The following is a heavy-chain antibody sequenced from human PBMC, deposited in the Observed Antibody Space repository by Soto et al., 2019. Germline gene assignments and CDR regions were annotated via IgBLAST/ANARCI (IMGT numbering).Heavy chain of an antibody. Sequence: GGSLRLSCAASGFTFSSYEMNWVRQAPGKGLEWVSYISSSGSTIYYAYSVKGRFTISRDNAKNSLYLKMNSLRAEDTAVYYCESYYDFRSGLAIXWGQGTLVTVSX. J-gene: IGHJ5*02. V-gene: IGHV3-48*03. D-gene: IGHD3-3*01. CDR1: GFTFSSYE. CDR3: ESYYDFRSGLAIX. CDR2: ISSSGSTI.